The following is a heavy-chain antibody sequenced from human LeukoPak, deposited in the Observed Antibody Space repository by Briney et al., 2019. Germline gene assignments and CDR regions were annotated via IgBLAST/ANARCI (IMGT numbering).Heavy chain of an antibody. D-gene: IGHD5-12*01. CDR3: ARRGYSGYEIGY. J-gene: IGHJ4*02. CDR1: GGSISSYY. Sequence: PSVTLSLTCTVSGGSISSYYWSWIRQPPGKGLEWIGYIYYSGSTNYNPSLKSRVTISVDTSKNQFSLKLSSVTAADTAVYYCARRGYSGYEIGYWGQGTLVTVSS. CDR2: IYYSGST. V-gene: IGHV4-59*01.